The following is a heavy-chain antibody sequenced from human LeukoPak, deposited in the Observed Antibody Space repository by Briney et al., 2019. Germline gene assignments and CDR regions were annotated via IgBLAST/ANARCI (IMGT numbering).Heavy chain of an antibody. CDR1: GGSISSYY. CDR2: IYTSGST. Sequence: SETLSLTCTVSGGSISSYYWSWIRQPPGKGLEWIGYIYTSGSTNYNPSLKSRVTISVDTSKNQFFLKLSSVTAADTAVYYCPRCARRDGYKTFDYWGQGTLVTVSS. J-gene: IGHJ4*02. V-gene: IGHV4-4*09. CDR3: PRCARRDGYKTFDY. D-gene: IGHD5-24*01.